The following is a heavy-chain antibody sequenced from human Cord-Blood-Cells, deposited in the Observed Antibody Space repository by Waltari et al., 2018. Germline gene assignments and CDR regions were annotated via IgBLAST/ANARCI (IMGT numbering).Heavy chain of an antibody. CDR1: GYTFTSYY. V-gene: IGHV1-46*01. D-gene: IGHD3-16*01. Sequence: QVQLVQSGAEVKKPGASVKVSCKASGYTFTSYYMHWVRQAPGQGLEWMGISNPSGGRTSYAQKFQGRVTMTRDTSTSTVYMELSSLRSEDTAVYYCAVWGAPNFDYWGQGTLVTVSS. CDR3: AVWGAPNFDY. CDR2: SNPSGGRT. J-gene: IGHJ4*02.